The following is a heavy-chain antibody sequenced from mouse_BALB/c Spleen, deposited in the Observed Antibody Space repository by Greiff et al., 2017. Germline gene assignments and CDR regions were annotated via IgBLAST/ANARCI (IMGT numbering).Heavy chain of an antibody. CDR1: GFTFSSFG. V-gene: IGHV5-17*02. CDR2: ISSGSSTI. Sequence: EVMLVESGGGLVQPGGSRKLSCAASGFTFSSFGMHWVRQAPEKGLEWVAYISSGSSTIYYADTVKGRFTISRDNPKNTLFLQMTSLRSEDTAMYYCARDWEYYFDYWGQGTTRTVSS. D-gene: IGHD4-1*01. J-gene: IGHJ2*01. CDR3: ARDWEYYFDY.